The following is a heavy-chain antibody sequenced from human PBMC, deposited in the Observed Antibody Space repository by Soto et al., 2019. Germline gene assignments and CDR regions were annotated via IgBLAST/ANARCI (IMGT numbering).Heavy chain of an antibody. CDR1: GGSISSGDYY. J-gene: IGHJ4*02. Sequence: QVQLQESGPGLVKPSQTLSLTCTVSGGSISSGDYYWNWIRQPPGKGLVWIGYIYYSGSTYYNPSLKSRVTISVDTSKNQFSLKLSSVTAADTAVYYCARDSYDSSGSSGYSFDYWGQGTLVTVSS. D-gene: IGHD3-22*01. CDR2: IYYSGST. V-gene: IGHV4-30-4*01. CDR3: ARDSYDSSGSSGYSFDY.